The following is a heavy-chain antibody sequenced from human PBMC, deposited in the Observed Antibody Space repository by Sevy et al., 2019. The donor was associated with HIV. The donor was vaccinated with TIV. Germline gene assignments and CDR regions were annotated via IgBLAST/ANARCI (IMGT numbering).Heavy chain of an antibody. D-gene: IGHD6-13*01. CDR3: ARDQPDTAWYDFDY. J-gene: IGHJ4*02. V-gene: IGHV3-23*01. CDR1: GFSLRIYA. CDR2: IIAGGGST. Sequence: GGSLRLSFAASGFSLRIYAMNWVRQAPGKGLEWVSGIIAGGGSTYYAGSVKGRFTISRDNSKSTLYLQMDSLRAEDTALYYCARDQPDTAWYDFDYWGQGSLVTVSS.